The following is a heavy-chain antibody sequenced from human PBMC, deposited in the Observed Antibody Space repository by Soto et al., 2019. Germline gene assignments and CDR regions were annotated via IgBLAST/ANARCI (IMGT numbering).Heavy chain of an antibody. CDR2: MQPSTGRT. D-gene: IGHD1-26*01. V-gene: IGHV1-8*01. Sequence: GASVKVSCKASGYSFTSLDINWVRQTAGQGLEWMGWMQPSTGRTGYAQKFQGRVTMTRDTSINTAYMELTTLTSDDTAFYYCARGVSAGVDYWGQGTLVTVSS. J-gene: IGHJ4*02. CDR1: GYSFTSLD. CDR3: ARGVSAGVDY.